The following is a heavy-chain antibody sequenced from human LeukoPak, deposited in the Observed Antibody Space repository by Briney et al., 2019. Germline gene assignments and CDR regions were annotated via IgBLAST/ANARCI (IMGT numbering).Heavy chain of an antibody. V-gene: IGHV3-7*01. CDR1: GFTFSSYW. Sequence: PGGSLRVSCAASGFTFSSYWMNWVRQAPGKGLEWVANIKQDGGEKYYVDSVKGRFTISRDNAENLLYLQMNSLRAEDTAVYYCARDQRLISMPDGFDIWGQGTMVTVSS. D-gene: IGHD3-10*01. J-gene: IGHJ3*02. CDR2: IKQDGGEK. CDR3: ARDQRLISMPDGFDI.